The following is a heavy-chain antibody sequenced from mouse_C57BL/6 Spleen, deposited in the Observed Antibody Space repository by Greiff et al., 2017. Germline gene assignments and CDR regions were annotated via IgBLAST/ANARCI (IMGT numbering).Heavy chain of an antibody. CDR3: ARFEVYAMDY. V-gene: IGHV1-82*01. CDR1: GYAFSSSW. J-gene: IGHJ4*01. Sequence: VQLQESGPELVKPGASVKISCKASGYAFSSSWMNWVKQRPGKGLEWIGRIYPGDGDTNYNGKFKGKATLTADKSSSTAYMQLSSLTSEDSAVYFCARFEVYAMDYWGQGTSVTVSS. CDR2: IYPGDGDT.